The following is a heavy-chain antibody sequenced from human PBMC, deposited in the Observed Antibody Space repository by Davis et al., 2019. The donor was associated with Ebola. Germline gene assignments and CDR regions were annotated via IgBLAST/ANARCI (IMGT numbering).Heavy chain of an antibody. V-gene: IGHV1-46*01. CDR2: ISPSSGST. Sequence: AASVKVSCKTSGYTFTSYYIDWVRQAPGEGLEWMGIISPSSGSTNYAQKFQGRVTMTRDTSTSTVHMELSSLRPEDTAVYYCAVVDLDYWGQGTLVTVSS. D-gene: IGHD5-12*01. J-gene: IGHJ4*02. CDR3: AVVDLDY. CDR1: GYTFTSYY.